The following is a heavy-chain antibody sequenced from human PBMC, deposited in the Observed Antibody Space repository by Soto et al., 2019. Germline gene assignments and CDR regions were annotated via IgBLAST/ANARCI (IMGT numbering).Heavy chain of an antibody. CDR2: ISGSGGST. J-gene: IGHJ4*02. D-gene: IGHD5-18*01. Sequence: GGSLRLSCAASGFTFSSYAMSWVRQAPGKGLEWVSAISGSGGSTYYADSVKGRFTVSRDNSKNTLYLQMNSLRAEDTAVYYCAKDRGYSYGYFDYWGQGTLVTVSS. V-gene: IGHV3-23*01. CDR1: GFTFSSYA. CDR3: AKDRGYSYGYFDY.